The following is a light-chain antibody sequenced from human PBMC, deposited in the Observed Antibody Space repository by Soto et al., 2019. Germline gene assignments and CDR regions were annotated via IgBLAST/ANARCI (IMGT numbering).Light chain of an antibody. CDR2: KAS. CDR3: QQYNSSPLT. CDR1: QSISSW. V-gene: IGKV1-5*03. J-gene: IGKJ1*01. Sequence: DIQMTQSPPTLSASVGDRVTITCRASQSISSWLAWYQQKPGKAPKLLIYKASSLESGVPSRFSGSESGTEFTLTISSLQPDDFATYYCQQYNSSPLTFGQGTKVEIK.